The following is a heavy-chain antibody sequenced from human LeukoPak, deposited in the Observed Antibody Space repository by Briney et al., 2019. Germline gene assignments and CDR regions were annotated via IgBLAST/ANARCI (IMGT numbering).Heavy chain of an antibody. V-gene: IGHV4-4*07. D-gene: IGHD3-10*01. J-gene: IGHJ4*02. CDR2: VYTSGST. CDR3: AGYGSGSYYNAHY. CDR1: GGSISSYY. Sequence: SETLSLTCTVSGGSISSYYWSWIRQPAAKGLEWIGRVYTSGSTNYNPSLKSRVTMSVDTSKNQFSLKLSSVTAADTAVYYCAGYGSGSYYNAHYWGQGTLVTVSS.